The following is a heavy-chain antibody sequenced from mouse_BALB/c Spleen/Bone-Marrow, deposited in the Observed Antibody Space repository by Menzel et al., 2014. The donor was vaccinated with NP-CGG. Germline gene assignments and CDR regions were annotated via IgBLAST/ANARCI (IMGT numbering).Heavy chain of an antibody. CDR2: ISNGGIYT. CDR1: GFTFSTYG. D-gene: IGHD2-4*01. J-gene: IGHJ3*01. Sequence: EVKLVESGGDLVKPGGSLKLSCAASGFTFSTYGMSWVRQTPDKRLEWVAAISNGGIYTYYPDTVKGRFTISRDNAKNTLYLQMSSLKSEDTAMYYCVRPYDYGTWFAYWGQGTLVTVSA. V-gene: IGHV5-6*01. CDR3: VRPYDYGTWFAY.